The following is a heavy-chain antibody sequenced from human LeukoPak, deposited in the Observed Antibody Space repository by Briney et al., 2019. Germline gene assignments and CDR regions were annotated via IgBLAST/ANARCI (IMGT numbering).Heavy chain of an antibody. CDR2: IHDSGST. D-gene: IGHD5-24*01. Sequence: SETLFLTCTVSGGSINNYYWSWIRQSPEKGLEWIGYIHDSGSTNYNPSLKSRVTISVDTSKNQFSLKLSSVTAADTAVYYCVRLDAAAGRYLQFYYWGQGTLVTVSS. CDR1: GGSINNYY. CDR3: VRLDAAAGRYLQFYY. V-gene: IGHV4-59*08. J-gene: IGHJ4*02.